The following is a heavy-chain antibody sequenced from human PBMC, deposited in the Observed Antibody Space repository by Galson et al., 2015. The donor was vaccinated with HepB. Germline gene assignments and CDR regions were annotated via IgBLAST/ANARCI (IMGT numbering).Heavy chain of an antibody. CDR3: AGGGEPYYYYYMDV. V-gene: IGHV3-30-3*01. D-gene: IGHD2-21*01. Sequence: SLRLSCAASGFTFSSYAMHWVRQAPGKGLEWVAIISYDGSNKYYADSVKGRFTISRDNSKNTLYLQMNSLRAEDTAVYYCAGGGEPYYYYYMDVWGKGTTVTVSS. CDR2: ISYDGSNK. J-gene: IGHJ6*03. CDR1: GFTFSSYA.